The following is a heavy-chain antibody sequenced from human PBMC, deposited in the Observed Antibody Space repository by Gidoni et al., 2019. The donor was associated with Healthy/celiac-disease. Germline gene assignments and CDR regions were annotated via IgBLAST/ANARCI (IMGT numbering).Heavy chain of an antibody. Sequence: EVQLVESGGGLIQPGGSLRLPCAASGFTVSSNYMSWVRQAPGKGLEWVSVIYSGGSTYYADSVKGQFTISRDNSKNTLYLQMNSLRAEDTAVYYCARSGGGYGSGDDYWGQGTLVTVSS. V-gene: IGHV3-53*01. J-gene: IGHJ4*02. CDR3: ARSGGGYGSGDDY. D-gene: IGHD5-12*01. CDR2: IYSGGST. CDR1: GFTVSSNY.